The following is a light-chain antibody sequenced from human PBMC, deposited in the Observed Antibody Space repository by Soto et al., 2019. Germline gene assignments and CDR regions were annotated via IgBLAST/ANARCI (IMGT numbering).Light chain of an antibody. V-gene: IGLV2-14*01. CDR1: SSDVGAYNF. Sequence: QSVVTQASSGSGSPGQSITISCTGSSSDVGAYNFVSWYQHHPGKAPKLILYEVTTRPSGVSSRFSGSKYGNTASLTISGLQADDEANYYCSSYTSSNTPYVFGTGTK. J-gene: IGLJ1*01. CDR3: SSYTSSNTPYV. CDR2: EVT.